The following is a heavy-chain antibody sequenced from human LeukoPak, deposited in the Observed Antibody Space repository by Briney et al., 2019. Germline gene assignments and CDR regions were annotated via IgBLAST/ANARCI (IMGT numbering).Heavy chain of an antibody. CDR3: ARPLRDDGSGWYRYFDY. Sequence: SQTLSLTCTVSGGSISSGGYYWSWIRQPPGKGLEWIGHVHYSGNTYYNPSLKSRVTTLVDTSKNQFSLRLSSVTAADTAVYYCARPLRDDGSGWYRYFDYWGQGTLVTVSS. J-gene: IGHJ4*02. D-gene: IGHD6-19*01. V-gene: IGHV4-61*08. CDR2: VHYSGNT. CDR1: GGSISSGGYY.